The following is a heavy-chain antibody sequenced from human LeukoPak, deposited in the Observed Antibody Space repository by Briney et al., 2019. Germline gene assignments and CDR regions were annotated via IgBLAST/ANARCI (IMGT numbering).Heavy chain of an antibody. CDR3: ARDPGSSWYFDL. CDR1: GFTFSSYS. V-gene: IGHV3-21*01. J-gene: IGHJ2*01. Sequence: SGGSLRLSCAASGFTFSSYSMNWVRQAPGKGLEWVSSISSSSSYIYYADSVKGRFTISRDNAKNSLYLQMNSLRAEDTAVYYCARDPGSSWYFDLWGRGTLVTVSS. D-gene: IGHD6-13*01. CDR2: ISSSSSYI.